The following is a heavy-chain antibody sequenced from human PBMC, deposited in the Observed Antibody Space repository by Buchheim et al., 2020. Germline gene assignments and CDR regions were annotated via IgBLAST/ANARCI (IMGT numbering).Heavy chain of an antibody. J-gene: IGHJ4*02. CDR1: GFTFSSYA. D-gene: IGHD3-22*01. CDR2: ISYDGSNK. V-gene: IGHV3-30-3*01. Sequence: QVQLVESGGGVVQPGRSLRLSCAASGFTFSSYAMHWVRQAPGKGLEWVAVISYDGSNKYYADSVKGRFTISRDNSKNTLYLQMNSLRAEDTAVYYCARASKYYYDSSGHYDWGQGTL. CDR3: ARASKYYYDSSGHYD.